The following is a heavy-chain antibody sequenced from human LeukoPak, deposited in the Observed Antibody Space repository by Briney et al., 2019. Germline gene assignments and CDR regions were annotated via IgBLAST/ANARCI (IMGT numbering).Heavy chain of an antibody. CDR1: GITFSNFA. J-gene: IGHJ4*02. CDR3: AKVRVATTGPFDY. CDR2: ISGSGGTT. D-gene: IGHD5-12*01. V-gene: IGHV3-23*01. Sequence: GGSLRLSCAASGITFSNFAMSWVRQAPGKGLGWVSTISGSGGTTYYVDSVKGRFTISRDNSRNTLYLQMNSLRAEDTAVYYCAKVRVATTGPFDYWGQGTLVTVSS.